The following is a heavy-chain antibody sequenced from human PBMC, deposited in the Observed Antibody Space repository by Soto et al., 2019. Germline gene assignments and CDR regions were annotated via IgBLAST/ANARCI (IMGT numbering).Heavy chain of an antibody. CDR1: GFTFSSYA. J-gene: IGHJ4*02. CDR3: ARGSYYYGSGSYYNGDY. D-gene: IGHD3-10*01. Sequence: GGSLRLSCAASGFTFSSYAMSWVRQAPGKGLEWVSAISGSGGSTYYADSVKGRFTISRDNSKNTLYLQMNSLRAEDTAVYYCARGSYYYGSGSYYNGDYWGQGTLVTVSS. V-gene: IGHV3-23*01. CDR2: ISGSGGST.